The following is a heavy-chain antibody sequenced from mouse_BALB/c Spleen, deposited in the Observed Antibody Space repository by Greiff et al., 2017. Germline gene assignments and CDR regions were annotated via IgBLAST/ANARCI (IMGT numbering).Heavy chain of an antibody. V-gene: IGHV2-9*02. CDR1: GFSLTSYG. J-gene: IGHJ4*01. Sequence: VQLQESGPGLVAPSQSLSITCTVSGFSLTSYGVHWVRQPPGKGLEWLGVIWAGGSTNYNSALMSRLSISKDNSKSQVFLKMNSLQTDDTAMYYCARDRRVYYGYDDGPMDYWGQGTSVTVSS. CDR2: IWAGGST. CDR3: ARDRRVYYGYDDGPMDY. D-gene: IGHD2-2*01.